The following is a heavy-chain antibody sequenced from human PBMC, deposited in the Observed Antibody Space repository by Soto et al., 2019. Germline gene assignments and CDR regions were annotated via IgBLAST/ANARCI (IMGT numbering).Heavy chain of an antibody. D-gene: IGHD2-15*01. J-gene: IGHJ6*02. CDR2: INPNSGGT. CDR1: GYTFTGYY. Sequence: ASVKVSCKASGYTFTGYYMHWVRQAPGQGLEWMGWINPNSGGTNYAQKFQGWVTMTRDTSISTAYMELSRLRSDDTAVYYCARAREEDCSGGSCYSRGMDVWGQGTTVTVS. V-gene: IGHV1-2*04. CDR3: ARAREEDCSGGSCYSRGMDV.